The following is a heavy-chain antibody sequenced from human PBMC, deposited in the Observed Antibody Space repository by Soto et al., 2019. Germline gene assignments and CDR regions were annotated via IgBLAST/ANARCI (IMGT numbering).Heavy chain of an antibody. CDR1: GCPFTRYH. J-gene: IGHJ4*02. CDR2: INPSTTTT. CDR3: AREAEEYSGSDY. Sequence: GASVKVSCKASGCPFTRYHMHWVRQAPGQGLEWLGVINPSTTTTYAQKFQGSVTMTRDTSTSTVYMELSSLRSDDTAVYYCAREAEEYSGSDYWGPGSLVTVSS. V-gene: IGHV1-46*03. D-gene: IGHD3-10*01.